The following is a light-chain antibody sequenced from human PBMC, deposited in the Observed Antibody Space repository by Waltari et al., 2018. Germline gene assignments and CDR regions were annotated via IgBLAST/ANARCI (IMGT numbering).Light chain of an antibody. V-gene: IGLV2-8*01. CDR2: EVT. CDR1: SRDIGGYDF. J-gene: IGLJ2*01. CDR3: SSYGGSNDVI. Sequence: QSALTQPPSASGSLGQSVTISCTGTSRDIGGYDFVYWYQQYPGNAPKLIIFEVTKRPSGVPDRFSGSKSGNTASLTVAGLQAEDEADYYCSSYGGSNDVIFGGGTKITVL.